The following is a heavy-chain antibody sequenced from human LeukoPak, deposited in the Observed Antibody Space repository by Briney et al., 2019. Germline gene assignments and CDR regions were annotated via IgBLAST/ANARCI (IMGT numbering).Heavy chain of an antibody. D-gene: IGHD3-10*01. CDR1: GFTFSNYA. J-gene: IGHJ4*02. CDR2: ITGSGGST. V-gene: IGHV3-23*01. CDR3: ARPLLSGSYYDNFDY. Sequence: GGSLRLSCAASGFTFSNYAMSWVRQAPGKGLEWVSGITGSGGSTYYADSVKGRFTISRDTSKNTVYLQMNSLRAEDTAVYYCARPLLSGSYYDNFDYWGQGTLVTVSS.